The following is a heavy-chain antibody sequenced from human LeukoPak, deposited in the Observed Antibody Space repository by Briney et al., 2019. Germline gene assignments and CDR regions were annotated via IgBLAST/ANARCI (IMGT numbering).Heavy chain of an antibody. J-gene: IGHJ4*02. CDR3: ARDLSGWGSYYNVGFDY. CDR1: GYTFTGYY. V-gene: IGHV1-2*04. D-gene: IGHD3-10*01. Sequence: EASVKVSCKASGYTFTGYYMHWVRQVPGQGPEWMGWINPNSGSTDYAPNFQGWVTMTRDTSISTAYMELSRLRSDDTAVYYCARDLSGWGSYYNVGFDYWGQGTLVTVSS. CDR2: INPNSGST.